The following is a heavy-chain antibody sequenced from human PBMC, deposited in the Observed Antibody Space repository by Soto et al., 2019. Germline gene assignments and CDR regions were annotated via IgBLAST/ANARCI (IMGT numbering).Heavy chain of an antibody. Sequence: PSETLSLTCPVSGGSLSGGSYYWNWIRQPPGKQMEWIGDIYASGATKYNPSIKSRVTISQDKSKKQFSLKMNSVTPSDTAVYYCARDWGPDWFDPWAQG. J-gene: IGHJ5*02. CDR2: IYASGAT. V-gene: IGHV4-61*01. CDR1: GGSLSGGSYY. D-gene: IGHD3-16*01. CDR3: ARDWGPDWFDP.